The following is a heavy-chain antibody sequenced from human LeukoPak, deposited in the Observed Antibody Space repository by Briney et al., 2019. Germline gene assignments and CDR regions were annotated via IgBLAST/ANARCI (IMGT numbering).Heavy chain of an antibody. CDR2: IYHSGST. D-gene: IGHD6-6*01. V-gene: IGHV4-30-2*01. J-gene: IGHJ4*02. CDR1: GDSISSSFYY. Sequence: SETLSLTCTVSGDSISSSFYYWSWIRQPPGKGLEWIGYIYHSGSTYYNPSLKSRVTISVDRSKNQFSLKLSSVTAADTAVYYCARNFEYSSSMGFDYWGQGTLVTVSS. CDR3: ARNFEYSSSMGFDY.